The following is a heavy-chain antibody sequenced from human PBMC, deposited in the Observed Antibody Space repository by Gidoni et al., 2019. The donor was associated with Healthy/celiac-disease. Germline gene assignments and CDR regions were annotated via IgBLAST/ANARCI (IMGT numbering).Heavy chain of an antibody. Sequence: EVQLVESGGVVVQPGGSLRLSCAASGFTFDDSTMHWVRQAPGKGLEWVSLISWDGGSTYYADSVKGRFTISRDNSKNSLYLQMNSLRTEDTALYYCAKDFQIYGDQGYFDYWGQGTLVTVSS. CDR3: AKDFQIYGDQGYFDY. CDR1: GFTFDDST. J-gene: IGHJ4*02. D-gene: IGHD4-17*01. V-gene: IGHV3-43*01. CDR2: ISWDGGST.